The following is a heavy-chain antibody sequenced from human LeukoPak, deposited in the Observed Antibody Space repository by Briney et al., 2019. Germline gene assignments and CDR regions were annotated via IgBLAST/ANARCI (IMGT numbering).Heavy chain of an antibody. CDR3: AKERGYGSGSYGSRPVLDY. Sequence: PGGSLRLSCAASGFTFSSYWMSWVRQAPGKGLEWVANIKQDGSEKYYVDSVKGRFTISRDNSKNTLYLQMNSLRAEDTAVYYCAKERGYGSGSYGSRPVLDYWGQGTLVTVSS. J-gene: IGHJ4*01. CDR2: IKQDGSEK. CDR1: GFTFSSYW. D-gene: IGHD3-10*01. V-gene: IGHV3-7*01.